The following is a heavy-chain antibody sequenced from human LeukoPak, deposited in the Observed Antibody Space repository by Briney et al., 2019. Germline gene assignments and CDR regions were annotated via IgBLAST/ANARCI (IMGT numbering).Heavy chain of an antibody. CDR3: ARTTGALPFDL. CDR2: IKQDGSEK. J-gene: IGHJ5*02. V-gene: IGHV3-7*01. Sequence: GGSLRLSCVASGFTFRSYWMSWVRQAPGKGLEWVANIKQDGSEKYYVDSVKGRFTISRDDAENSVYLEMNSLRAEDTAVYHCARTTGALPFDLWGQGTLVTVSP. CDR1: GFTFRSYW. D-gene: IGHD1-1*01.